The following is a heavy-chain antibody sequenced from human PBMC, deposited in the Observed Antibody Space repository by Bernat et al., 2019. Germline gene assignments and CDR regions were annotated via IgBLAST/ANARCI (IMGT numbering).Heavy chain of an antibody. V-gene: IGHV4-39*01. Sequence: QVQLDQWGAGLLKPSETLSLTCTVSGGSVSSSTYYWGWIRQPPGMGLEWIGSVYYSGSTYYNPSLKSRVTISIDTSKNQFSLRLSSVTAADTAVYYCARHRLSQAMTMPYRFDPWGQGNLVTVSS. CDR3: ARHRLSQAMTMPYRFDP. CDR1: GGSVSSSTYY. J-gene: IGHJ5*02. D-gene: IGHD4/OR15-4a*01. CDR2: VYYSGST.